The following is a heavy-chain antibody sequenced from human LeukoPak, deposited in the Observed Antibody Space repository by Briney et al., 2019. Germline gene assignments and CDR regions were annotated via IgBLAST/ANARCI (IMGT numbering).Heavy chain of an antibody. V-gene: IGHV3-7*01. CDR2: IKQDGSEK. CDR1: GFTFSNYW. CDR3: ARDRQIAY. Sequence: RTGGSLRLSCAASGFTFSNYWLTWVRQAPGQGLEWVANIKQDGSEKHYVDSVKGRFTIPRDNAKNSLYLQMNSLRAEDTAVYYCARDRQIAYWGQGTLVTVSS. J-gene: IGHJ4*02.